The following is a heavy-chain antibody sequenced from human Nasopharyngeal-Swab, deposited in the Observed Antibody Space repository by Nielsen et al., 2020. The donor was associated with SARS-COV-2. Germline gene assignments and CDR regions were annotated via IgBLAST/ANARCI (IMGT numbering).Heavy chain of an antibody. CDR3: VKLDGYNDY. CDR1: GFTFSSYA. Sequence: GESLKISCSASGFTFSSYAMHWVRQAPGKGLEYVSAISSNGGSTYYADSVKGRFTISRDNSKNTLYLQMSSLRAEATDVYYCVKLDGYNDYWGQGTLVTVSS. V-gene: IGHV3-64D*08. CDR2: ISSNGGST. D-gene: IGHD5-24*01. J-gene: IGHJ4*02.